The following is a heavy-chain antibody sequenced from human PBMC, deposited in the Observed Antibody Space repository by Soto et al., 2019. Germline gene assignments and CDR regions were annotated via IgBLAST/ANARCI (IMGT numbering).Heavy chain of an antibody. V-gene: IGHV3-48*03. Sequence: QAGGSLRLSCVVSGFTFSSYEMTWVRQAPGKGPEWVSYISSTSSAIYYADSVKGRFTISRDNAKNSLYLQMSSLRAEDTAVYYCARVLYATWSSFDYWGQGALVTVSS. CDR3: ARVLYATWSSFDY. D-gene: IGHD1-26*01. J-gene: IGHJ4*02. CDR2: ISSTSSAI. CDR1: GFTFSSYE.